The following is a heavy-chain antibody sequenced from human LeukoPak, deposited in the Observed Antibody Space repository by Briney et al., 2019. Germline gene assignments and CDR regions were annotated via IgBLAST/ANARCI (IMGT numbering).Heavy chain of an antibody. CDR1: GGSISSYY. CDR2: IYYSGST. Sequence: SETLSLTCTVSGGSISSYYWSWIRQPPGKGLEWIGYIYYSGSTNYNPSLKSRVTISVDTSKNQFSLKLSSVTAADTAVYYCARDYYDSSGSHYFDYWGQGALVTVSS. V-gene: IGHV4-59*01. D-gene: IGHD3-22*01. CDR3: ARDYYDSSGSHYFDY. J-gene: IGHJ4*02.